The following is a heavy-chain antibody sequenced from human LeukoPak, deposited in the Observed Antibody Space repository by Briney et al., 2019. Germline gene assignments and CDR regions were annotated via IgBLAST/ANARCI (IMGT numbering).Heavy chain of an antibody. Sequence: GASVKVSCKASGYTFTSYGISWVRQAPGQGLEWMGWISAYNGNTNYAQKLQGRVTMPTDTSTSTAYMELRSLRSDDTAVYYCARVIAAAGMFHYYMDVWGKGTTVTVSS. CDR2: ISAYNGNT. V-gene: IGHV1-18*01. CDR3: ARVIAAAGMFHYYMDV. J-gene: IGHJ6*03. CDR1: GYTFTSYG. D-gene: IGHD6-13*01.